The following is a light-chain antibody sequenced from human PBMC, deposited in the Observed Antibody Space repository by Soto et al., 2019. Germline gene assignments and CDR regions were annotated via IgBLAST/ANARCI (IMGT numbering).Light chain of an antibody. CDR2: KAS. Sequence: IQSTQSPSTLSASVGDRVTITCRASQSISSWLAWYQQKPGKAPKGLIYKASTLESGAPSRFSGSGSGTEFTLTISSLQPDDFATYYCQQYYSYPWTFGQGTKVDIK. V-gene: IGKV1-5*03. J-gene: IGKJ1*01. CDR1: QSISSW. CDR3: QQYYSYPWT.